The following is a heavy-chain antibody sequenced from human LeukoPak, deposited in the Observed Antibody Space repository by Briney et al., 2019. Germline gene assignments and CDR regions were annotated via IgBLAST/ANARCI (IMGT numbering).Heavy chain of an antibody. J-gene: IGHJ5*02. Sequence: PGGSLRLSCVASGFSFSSYSMSWVRQAPGKGLEWVSCISSSSSYIYYADSVKGRFTISRDNARNSLYLQMNSLRAEDTAVYYCASGHGLQLNWFDPWGQGTLVTVSS. V-gene: IGHV3-21*01. CDR1: GFSFSSYS. CDR3: ASGHGLQLNWFDP. CDR2: ISSSSSYI. D-gene: IGHD4-11*01.